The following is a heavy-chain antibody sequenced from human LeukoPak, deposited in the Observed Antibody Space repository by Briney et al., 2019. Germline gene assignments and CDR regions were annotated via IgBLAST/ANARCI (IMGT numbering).Heavy chain of an antibody. CDR2: IYSGGST. J-gene: IGHJ4*02. CDR1: GFTVSSNY. Sequence: GGSLRLSCAASGFTVSSNYMSWVRQAPGKGLEWVSVIYSGGSTYYADSVKGRFTISRDNSKNTLYLQMNSLRAEDTAVYYCARSRGDAAKVPEYWGQGTLVSVSP. CDR3: ARSRGDAAKVPEY. D-gene: IGHD4/OR15-4a*01. V-gene: IGHV3-66*01.